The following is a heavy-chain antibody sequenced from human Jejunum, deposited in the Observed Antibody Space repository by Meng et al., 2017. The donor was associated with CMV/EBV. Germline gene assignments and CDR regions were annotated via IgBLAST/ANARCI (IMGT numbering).Heavy chain of an antibody. V-gene: IGHV3-30*02. CDR3: ARDWGSVGIYNWFDP. D-gene: IGHD3-16*01. Sequence: GFTFSAYGMNWVRQAPGKGLEWVAFIRYDGNNEYHADSVKGRFAISRDNSENTLYLQMSSLRAEDTAVYYCARDWGSVGIYNWFDPWGQGTLVTVSS. CDR2: IRYDGNNE. J-gene: IGHJ5*02. CDR1: GFTFSAYG.